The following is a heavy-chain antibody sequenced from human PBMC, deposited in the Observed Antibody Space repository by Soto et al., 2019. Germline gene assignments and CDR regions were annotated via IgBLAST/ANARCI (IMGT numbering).Heavy chain of an antibody. CDR1: GLTFSSYA. J-gene: IGHJ4*02. D-gene: IGHD5-12*01. CDR3: AKGKWLQGYFEY. V-gene: IGHV3-23*01. CDR2: FSGSGGST. Sequence: EVQLLESGGGLVQPGGSLRLSCAASGLTFSSYAMSWVRQAPGKGLEWVSSFSGSGGSTFYADSVKGRFTISRDNSKNTLYLQMNSLRAEDTAAYYCAKGKWLQGYFEYWGQGTLVTVSS.